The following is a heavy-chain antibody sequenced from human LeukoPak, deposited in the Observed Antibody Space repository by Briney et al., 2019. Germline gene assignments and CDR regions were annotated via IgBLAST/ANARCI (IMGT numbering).Heavy chain of an antibody. D-gene: IGHD6-6*01. CDR2: ISGSGGST. J-gene: IGHJ4*02. V-gene: IGHV3-23*01. CDR3: AKGIGIVPYFDY. Sequence: GRSLRLSCAASGFTFSSYAMSWVRQAPGKGLEWVSAISGSGGSTYYADSVKGRFTIYRDNSKNRLYLQMNSLRAEDTAVYYCAKGIGIVPYFDYWGQGTLVTVSS. CDR1: GFTFSSYA.